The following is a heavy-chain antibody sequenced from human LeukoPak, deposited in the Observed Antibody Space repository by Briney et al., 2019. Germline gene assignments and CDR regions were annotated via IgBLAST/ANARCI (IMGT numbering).Heavy chain of an antibody. V-gene: IGHV3-21*01. CDR2: ISSSSSYI. Sequence: GGSLRLSCAASGFTFSSYSMNRVRQAPGKGLEWVSSISSSSSYIYYADSVKGRFTISRDNAKNSLYLQMNSLRAEDTAVYYCARSRTTVTTFFDYWGQGTLVTVSS. CDR3: ARSRTTVTTFFDY. CDR1: GFTFSSYS. D-gene: IGHD4-17*01. J-gene: IGHJ4*02.